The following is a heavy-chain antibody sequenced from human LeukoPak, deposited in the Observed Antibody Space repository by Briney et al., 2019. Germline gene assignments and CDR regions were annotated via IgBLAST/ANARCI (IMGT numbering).Heavy chain of an antibody. D-gene: IGHD3-22*01. J-gene: IGHJ4*02. CDR2: IYYSGST. CDR3: ARGADSSGYYSIFYFDY. CDR1: GGSISSYY. Sequence: SETLSLTCTVSGGSISSYYWNWIRQPPGKGLEWIGYIYYSGSTNYNPSLKSRVTISVDTSKNQFSPKLSSVTAADTAVYYCARGADSSGYYSIFYFDYWGQGTLVTVSS. V-gene: IGHV4-59*01.